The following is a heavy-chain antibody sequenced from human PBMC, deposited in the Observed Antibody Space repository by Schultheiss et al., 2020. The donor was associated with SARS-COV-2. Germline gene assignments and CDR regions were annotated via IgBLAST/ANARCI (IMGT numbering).Heavy chain of an antibody. CDR3: ARAGLGPLDY. V-gene: IGHV3-30*14. D-gene: IGHD6-19*01. Sequence: GGSLRLSCEASGFTFSSYAMHWVRQAPGKGLEWVAVISYDGSNKYYADSVKGRFTISRDNSKNTLYLQMNSLRAEDTAVYYCARAGLGPLDYWGQGTLVTVSS. CDR2: ISYDGSNK. J-gene: IGHJ4*02. CDR1: GFTFSSYA.